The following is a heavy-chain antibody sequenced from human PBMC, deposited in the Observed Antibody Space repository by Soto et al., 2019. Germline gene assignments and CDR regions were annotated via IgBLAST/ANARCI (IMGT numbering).Heavy chain of an antibody. CDR3: ASTHTPNNYYDNDAFDI. V-gene: IGHV5-51*01. D-gene: IGHD3-22*01. CDR2: IYPGDSDT. J-gene: IGHJ3*02. CDR1: GYSFTSYW. Sequence: GESLKISCKGSGYSFTSYWIGWVRQMPGKGLEWMGIIYPGDSDTRYSPSFQGQVTISADKSISTAYLQWSSLKASDTAMYYCASTHTPNNYYDNDAFDIWGQGTMVTVSS.